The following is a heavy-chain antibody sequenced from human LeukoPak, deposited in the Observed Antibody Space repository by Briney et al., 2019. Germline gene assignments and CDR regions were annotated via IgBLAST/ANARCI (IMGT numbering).Heavy chain of an antibody. Sequence: GGSLRLSCAASGFRFSGYSMNWVRQAPGKGLVWVSRINSDGRSTSYADSVKGRFTISRDNAKNTLYLQMNSLRAEDTAVYYCARDIGATNWFDPWGQGTLVTVSS. D-gene: IGHD1-26*01. CDR3: ARDIGATNWFDP. J-gene: IGHJ5*02. V-gene: IGHV3-74*01. CDR1: GFRFSGYS. CDR2: INSDGRST.